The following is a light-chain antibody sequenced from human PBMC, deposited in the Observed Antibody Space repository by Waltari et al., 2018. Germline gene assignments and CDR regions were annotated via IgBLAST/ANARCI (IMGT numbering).Light chain of an antibody. CDR3: SSRDPTINAVV. CDR2: STD. CDR1: RLRTYA. J-gene: IGLJ2*01. Sequence: SSELTQDPGVSVALGQTVTITCQGDRLRTYAAGWYQQRPGQAPILVLFSTDDRPSGIPDRFSGSSSGDTASLTITGTQAEDEAAYYCSSRDPTINAVVFGGGTRLTVL. V-gene: IGLV3-19*01.